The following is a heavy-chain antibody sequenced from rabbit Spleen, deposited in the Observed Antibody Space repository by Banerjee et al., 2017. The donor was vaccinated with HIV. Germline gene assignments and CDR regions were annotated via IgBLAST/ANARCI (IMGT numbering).Heavy chain of an antibody. V-gene: IGHV1S40*01. Sequence: QSLEESGGDLVKPEGSLTLTCKASGFSFSSYYYMCWVRQAPGKGLEWIACIYGGGSGGPYYASWTKGRFTVSKTSSTTVTLQMTSLTAADTATYFCARDTSSSFSSYGMDLWGQGTLVTVS. CDR3: ARDTSSSFSSYGMDL. CDR2: IYGGGSGGP. D-gene: IGHD1-1*01. J-gene: IGHJ6*01. CDR1: GFSFSSYYY.